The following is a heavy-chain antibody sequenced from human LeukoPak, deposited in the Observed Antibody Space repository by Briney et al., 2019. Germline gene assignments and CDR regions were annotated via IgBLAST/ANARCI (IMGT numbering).Heavy chain of an antibody. V-gene: IGHV3-66*01. D-gene: IGHD2-15*01. CDR2: IYSDDSA. CDR3: ARVYWHENAEYHQH. Sequence: SGGSLRLSCAASGFTVTSYYMSWVRQAPGKGLEWVSVIYSDDSAYYAESVKGRFTISTDHSKNTLYLQMNNLRAEDTAVFYCARVYWHENAEYHQHWGQGTLVTVSS. CDR1: GFTVTSYY. J-gene: IGHJ1*01.